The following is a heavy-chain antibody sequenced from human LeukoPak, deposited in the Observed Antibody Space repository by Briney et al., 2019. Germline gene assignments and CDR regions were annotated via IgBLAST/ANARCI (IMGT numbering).Heavy chain of an antibody. D-gene: IGHD3-10*02. J-gene: IGHJ6*04. CDR2: ISSSGSTI. V-gene: IGHV3-48*03. Sequence: GGSLRLSCAASGFTFSSYEMNWVRQAPGKGLEWVSYISSSGSTIYYADSVKGRFTISRDNANNSLYLRMNSLRAEDTAVYYCAELGITMIGGVWGKGTTVTISS. CDR3: AELGITMIGGV. CDR1: GFTFSSYE.